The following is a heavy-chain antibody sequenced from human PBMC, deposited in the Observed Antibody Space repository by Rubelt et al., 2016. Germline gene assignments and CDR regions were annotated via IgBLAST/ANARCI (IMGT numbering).Heavy chain of an antibody. D-gene: IGHD6-13*01. CDR3: ARVAAAGTLMSLYWFDP. V-gene: IGHV3-21*01. Sequence: RQAPGKGLEWVSAISGSGGSTYYADSVKGRFTISRDNAKNSLYLQMNSLRAEDTAVYYCARVAAAGTLMSLYWFDPWGQGTLVTVSS. J-gene: IGHJ5*02. CDR2: ISGSGGST.